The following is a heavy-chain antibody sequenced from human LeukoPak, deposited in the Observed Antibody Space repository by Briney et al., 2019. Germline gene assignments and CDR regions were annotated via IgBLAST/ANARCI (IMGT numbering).Heavy chain of an antibody. CDR3: ARGKGLRYFDWLISGENWFDP. CDR2: ISAYNGNT. J-gene: IGHJ5*02. D-gene: IGHD3-9*01. CDR1: GYTFTSYG. V-gene: IGHV1-18*01. Sequence: ASVKVSCKASGYTFTSYGISWVRQAPGQGLEWMGWISAYNGNTNYAQKLQGRVTMTRNTSISTAYMELSSLRSEDTAVYYCARGKGLRYFDWLISGENWFDPRGQGTLVTVSS.